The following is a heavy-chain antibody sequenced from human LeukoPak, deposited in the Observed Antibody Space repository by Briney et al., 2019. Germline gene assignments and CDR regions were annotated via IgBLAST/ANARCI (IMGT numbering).Heavy chain of an antibody. CDR3: ARCPYTIFGVVIITQYYFDS. D-gene: IGHD3-3*01. J-gene: IGHJ4*02. V-gene: IGHV4-4*02. CDR2: IYHSGST. CDR1: GGSISSSKW. Sequence: SETLSLTCGVSGGSISSSKWWSWVRQPPGKGLEWIGEIYHSGSTNYNPSLKSRVTISVDTSKNQFSLKLSSVTAADTAVYYCARCPYTIFGVVIITQYYFDSWGQGTLVTVSS.